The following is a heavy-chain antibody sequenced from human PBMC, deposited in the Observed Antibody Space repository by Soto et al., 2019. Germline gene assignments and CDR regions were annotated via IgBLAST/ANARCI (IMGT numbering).Heavy chain of an antibody. V-gene: IGHV4-34*01. Sequence: SETLSLTCAVYGGSFSGYYWSWIRQPPGKGLEWIGEINHSGSTNYNPSLKSRVTISVDTSKNQFSLKLSSVTAADTAVYYCARIPHRDIVVVPAAYATYYFDYWGQGTLVTVSS. CDR2: INHSGST. CDR3: ARIPHRDIVVVPAAYATYYFDY. D-gene: IGHD2-2*01. CDR1: GGSFSGYY. J-gene: IGHJ4*02.